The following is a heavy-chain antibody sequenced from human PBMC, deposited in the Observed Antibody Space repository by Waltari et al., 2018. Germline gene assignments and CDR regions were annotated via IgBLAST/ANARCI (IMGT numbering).Heavy chain of an antibody. Sequence: EVQLVESGGVLVQPGGSLRLSCAASGFTFSTYSMNWVRQAPGKGLELVSSIGSTSRTIYYADSVKGRFTISRDNARNSLFLQMNSLRADDTAMYYCARSDGLDVWGQGTTVTVSS. CDR1: GFTFSTYS. CDR2: IGSTSRTI. CDR3: ARSDGLDV. J-gene: IGHJ6*02. V-gene: IGHV3-48*04.